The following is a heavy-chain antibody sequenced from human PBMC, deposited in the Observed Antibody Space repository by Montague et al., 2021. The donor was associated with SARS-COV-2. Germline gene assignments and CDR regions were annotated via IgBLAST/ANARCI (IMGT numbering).Heavy chain of an antibody. J-gene: IGHJ4*02. CDR2: IYTSGST. Sequence: TLSLTCTVSGGSISSGSYYWSWIRQPAGKGLEWIGRIYTSGSTNYNPSLKSRVTISVDTSKNQFSLKLSSVTAADTAVYYCARRVSWVTMIVVVAYFDYWGQGTLVTVSS. CDR3: ARRVSWVTMIVVVAYFDY. CDR1: GGSISSGSYY. D-gene: IGHD3-22*01. V-gene: IGHV4-61*02.